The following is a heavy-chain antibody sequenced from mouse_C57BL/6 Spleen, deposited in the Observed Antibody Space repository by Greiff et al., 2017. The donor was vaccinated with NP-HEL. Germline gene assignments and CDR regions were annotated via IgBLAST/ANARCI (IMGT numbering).Heavy chain of an antibody. CDR1: GYTFTSYW. CDR2: IHPNSGST. Sequence: QVQLQQPGAELVKPGASVKLSCKASGYTFTSYWMHWVKQRPGQGLEWIGMIHPNSGSTNYNEKFKSKATLTVDKSSSTAYMQLSSLTSEDSAVYYCAGELGRVSYYFDYWGKGTTLTVSS. CDR3: AGELGRVSYYFDY. J-gene: IGHJ2*01. D-gene: IGHD4-1*01. V-gene: IGHV1-64*01.